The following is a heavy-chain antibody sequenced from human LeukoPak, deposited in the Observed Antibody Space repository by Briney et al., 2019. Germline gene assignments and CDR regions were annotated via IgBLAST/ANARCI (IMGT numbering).Heavy chain of an antibody. Sequence: PGGSLRLSCAASGFTVSDNYMNWVRQAPGKGLEWVSVIYKDGNTYYADSVKGRFTSSRDNSKNTVYLQMNSLRAEDTAVYYCARPPWTSGTMDTAMVIGAFDIWGQGTMVTVSS. J-gene: IGHJ3*02. D-gene: IGHD5-18*01. CDR3: ARPPWTSGTMDTAMVIGAFDI. CDR2: IYKDGNT. V-gene: IGHV3-53*01. CDR1: GFTVSDNY.